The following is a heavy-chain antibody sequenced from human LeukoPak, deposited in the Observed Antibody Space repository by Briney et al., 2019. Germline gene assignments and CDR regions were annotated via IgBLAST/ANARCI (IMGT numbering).Heavy chain of an antibody. D-gene: IGHD3-10*01. Sequence: PSQTLSLTCTVSGGSISSGGYYWSWIRQLPGKGLEWIGYIYYSGSTYYNPSPKSRVTISVDTSKNQFSLKLSSVTAADTAVYYCARGAREVRRYGMDVWGKGTTVTVSS. CDR1: GGSISSGGYY. J-gene: IGHJ6*04. V-gene: IGHV4-31*03. CDR2: IYYSGST. CDR3: ARGAREVRRYGMDV.